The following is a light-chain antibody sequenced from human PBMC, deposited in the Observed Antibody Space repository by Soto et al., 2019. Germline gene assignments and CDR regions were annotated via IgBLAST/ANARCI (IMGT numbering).Light chain of an antibody. J-gene: IGKJ1*01. Sequence: IRMTQSASSLSASTGDRVTITCRASQGISSYLAWYQQKPGKAPKLLIYAASTLQSGVPSRFSGSGSGTDFTLTISCLQSEDFATYYCQQYYSYPRTFGQGTKVDIK. CDR2: AAS. CDR3: QQYYSYPRT. CDR1: QGISSY. V-gene: IGKV1-8*01.